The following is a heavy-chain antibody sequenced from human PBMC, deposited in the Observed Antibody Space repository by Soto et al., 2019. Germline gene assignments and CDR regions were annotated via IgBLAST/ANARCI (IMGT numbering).Heavy chain of an antibody. CDR1: GYSFTNYG. CDR2: INGYNGNT. D-gene: IGHD1-1*01. J-gene: IGHJ4*02. V-gene: IGHV1-18*01. Sequence: QVQLVQSGAEVKKPGASVKVSCKASGYSFTNYGFSWVRQAPGQGLEWMGWINGYNGNTNYAPKLQGRFTMTTDTSTSKAYMELGSLKSDDTAVYFCAASTATSSLWGQGTLVNVSS. CDR3: AASTATSSL.